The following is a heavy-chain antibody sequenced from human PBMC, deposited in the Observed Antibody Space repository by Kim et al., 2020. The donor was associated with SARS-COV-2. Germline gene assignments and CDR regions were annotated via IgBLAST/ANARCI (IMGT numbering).Heavy chain of an antibody. Sequence: GGSLRLSCAASGFTFSSYWMSWVRQAPGKGLEWVANIKQDGSEKYYVDSVKGRFTISRDNAKNSLYLQMNSLRAEDTAVYYCARWSVLWFGELIYYYYGMDVWGQGTTVTVSS. J-gene: IGHJ6*02. CDR3: ARWSVLWFGELIYYYYGMDV. CDR1: GFTFSSYW. CDR2: IKQDGSEK. V-gene: IGHV3-7*03. D-gene: IGHD3-10*01.